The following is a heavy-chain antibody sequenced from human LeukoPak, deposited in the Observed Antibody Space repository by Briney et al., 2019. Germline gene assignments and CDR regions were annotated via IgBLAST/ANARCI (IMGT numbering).Heavy chain of an antibody. V-gene: IGHV3-30*03. J-gene: IGHJ4*02. Sequence: PGGSLRLSCAASGFTFSGYGMHWVRQAPGKGLEWVASTSYDGSNKYYADSVRGRFTISRDNSKNTLYLQMNSLRTEDTAMFYCAGHYYDRGGYYRLDYWGQGTLVTVSS. D-gene: IGHD3-22*01. CDR3: AGHYYDRGGYYRLDY. CDR2: TSYDGSNK. CDR1: GFTFSGYG.